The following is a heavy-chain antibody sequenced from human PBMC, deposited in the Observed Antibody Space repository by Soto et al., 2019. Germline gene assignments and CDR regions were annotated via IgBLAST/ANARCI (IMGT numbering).Heavy chain of an antibody. V-gene: IGHV5-51*01. D-gene: IGHD3-22*01. J-gene: IGHJ6*02. Sequence: GESMQNSRNGSEYSFASYCIGWVRQMTGKGLEWMGIIYPGDSDTRYSPSFQGQVTISADKSISTAYLQWSSLKASDTAMYYCARQLLPPYYYGMDVWGQGTTVTVSS. CDR3: ARQLLPPYYYGMDV. CDR1: EYSFASYC. CDR2: IYPGDSDT.